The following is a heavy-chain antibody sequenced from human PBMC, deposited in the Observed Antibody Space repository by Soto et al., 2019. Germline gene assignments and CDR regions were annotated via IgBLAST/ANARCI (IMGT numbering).Heavy chain of an antibody. CDR2: MNAAGTST. Sequence: VQLLESGGGLVQPGGSLRLSCAASGFTLSTYAMSWVRQPPGKGLEWVSSMNAAGTSTSHADSVKGRFTTSRDSSKNTLYLEMNILRTEDTAFYYCAKSRSLNGAYDYWGQGTLVTVSS. J-gene: IGHJ4*02. CDR3: AKSRSLNGAYDY. V-gene: IGHV3-23*01. CDR1: GFTLSTYA. D-gene: IGHD2-8*01.